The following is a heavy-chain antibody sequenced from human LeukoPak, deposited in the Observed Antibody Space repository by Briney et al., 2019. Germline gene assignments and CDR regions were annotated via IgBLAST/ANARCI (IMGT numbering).Heavy chain of an antibody. CDR1: GFTVSSNS. CDR2: IYSNNT. J-gene: IGHJ4*02. D-gene: IGHD1-26*01. Sequence: TGGSLRLSCTVSGFTVSSNSMSWARQAPGKGLEWVSFIYSNNTHYSDSVKGRFTISRDDSKNTLYLQMNSLRAEDTAVYYCARVGATRSFDYWGQGTLVTVSS. CDR3: ARVGATRSFDY. V-gene: IGHV3-53*01.